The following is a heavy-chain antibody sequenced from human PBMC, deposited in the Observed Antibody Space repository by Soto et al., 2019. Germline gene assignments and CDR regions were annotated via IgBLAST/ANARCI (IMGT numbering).Heavy chain of an antibody. J-gene: IGHJ6*02. V-gene: IGHV4-59*01. CDR1: GGSISRYY. CDR2: MYNTGRT. CDR3: ARDLWGYCGTDCYPLDV. Sequence: SETLSLPCTVSGGSISRYYWSWIRQPPGKGLEWIGYMYNTGRTVYNPSFKSRVTISVDTSKNQFSLQLDSVTAADTAVYYCARDLWGYCGTDCYPLDVSGQGTTVTVSS. D-gene: IGHD2-21*02.